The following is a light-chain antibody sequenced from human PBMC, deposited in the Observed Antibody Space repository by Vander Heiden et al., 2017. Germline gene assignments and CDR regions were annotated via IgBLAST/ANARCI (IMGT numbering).Light chain of an antibody. CDR2: AAS. Sequence: DIQMTQSPSSLSASVGDRVTITCRASHGISTSLNWYQQKPGKAPNLLIFAASTLQSGVPSRFSGSGSGTDFTLTINSLQREDFATYYCQQSYNDPAFGQGTKLEIK. J-gene: IGKJ2*01. CDR3: QQSYNDPA. V-gene: IGKV1-39*01. CDR1: HGISTS.